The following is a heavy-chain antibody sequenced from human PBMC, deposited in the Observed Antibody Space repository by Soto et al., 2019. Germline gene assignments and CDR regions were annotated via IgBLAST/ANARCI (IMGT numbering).Heavy chain of an antibody. D-gene: IGHD3-22*01. CDR1: GFTFSSYA. CDR2: ISGSGGST. J-gene: IGHJ4*02. CDR3: AKDAYDSSGYYYFDPNYYFDY. Sequence: GGSLRLSCAASGFTFSSYAMSWVRQAPGKGLEWVSAISGSGGSTYYADSVKGRFTISRDNSKNTLYLQMNSLRAEGTAVYYCAKDAYDSSGYYYFDPNYYFDYWGQGTLVTVSS. V-gene: IGHV3-23*01.